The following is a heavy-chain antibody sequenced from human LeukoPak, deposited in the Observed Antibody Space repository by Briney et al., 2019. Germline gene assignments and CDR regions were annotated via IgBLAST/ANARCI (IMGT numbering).Heavy chain of an antibody. J-gene: IGHJ4*02. CDR1: GFTFSSYS. D-gene: IGHD5-18*01. CDR2: ISSSSSSI. CDR3: ARLRAMDYYFDY. Sequence: GGSLRLSCAASGFTFSSYSMNWVRQAPGKGLEWVSSISSSSSSIYYADSVKGRFTISRDNAKNSLYLQMNSLRAEDTAVYYCARLRAMDYYFDYWGQGTLVTVSS. V-gene: IGHV3-21*01.